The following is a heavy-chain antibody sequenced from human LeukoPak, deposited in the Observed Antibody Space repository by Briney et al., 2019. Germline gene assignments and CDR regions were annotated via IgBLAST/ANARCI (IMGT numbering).Heavy chain of an antibody. Sequence: ASVKVSCKASGYTFTGYYIHWVRQAPGQGLEWMGWMNPNSGNTGYAQKFQGRVTITRNTSISTAYMELSSLRSEDTAVYYCARDATNWGYKVPGYFDLWGRGTLVTVSS. V-gene: IGHV1-8*03. CDR3: ARDATNWGYKVPGYFDL. CDR2: MNPNSGNT. D-gene: IGHD7-27*01. J-gene: IGHJ2*01. CDR1: GYTFTGYY.